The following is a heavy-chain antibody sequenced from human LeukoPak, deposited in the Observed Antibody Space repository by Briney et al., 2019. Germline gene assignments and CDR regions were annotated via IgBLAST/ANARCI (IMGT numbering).Heavy chain of an antibody. J-gene: IGHJ6*03. D-gene: IGHD6-13*01. CDR3: ARAAGTSPDYYYYYMDV. CDR1: GYTFTGYY. Sequence: ASVKVSCQASGYTFTGYYMHWVRQAPGQGLEWMGWINPNSGGTNYAQKFQGRVTMTRDTSISTAYMELSRLRSDDTAVYYRARAAGTSPDYYYYYMDVWGKGTTVTVSS. V-gene: IGHV1-2*02. CDR2: INPNSGGT.